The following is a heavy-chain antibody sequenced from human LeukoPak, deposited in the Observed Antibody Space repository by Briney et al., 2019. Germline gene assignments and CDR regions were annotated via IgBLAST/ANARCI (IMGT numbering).Heavy chain of an antibody. V-gene: IGHV4-59*01. D-gene: IGHD6-19*01. CDR2: IYYSGST. J-gene: IGHJ4*02. CDR1: GGSISSYY. CDR3: ARARGSGWSFRFCFDY. Sequence: SQTLSLTCTVSGGSISSYYWSWIRQPPGKGLEWIGYIYYSGSTNYNPSLKSRVTISVDTSKNQFSLKLSSVTAADTAVYYCARARGSGWSFRFCFDYWGQGTLVTVSS.